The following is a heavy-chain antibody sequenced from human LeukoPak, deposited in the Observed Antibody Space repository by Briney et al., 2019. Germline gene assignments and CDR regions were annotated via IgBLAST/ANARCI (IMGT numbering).Heavy chain of an antibody. CDR2: IYYSGST. Sequence: SGTLSLTCTVSGGSIRSYYWSWIRQPPGKGLEWIGYIYYSGSTNYNPSLKSRVSISVDTSKNQFSLKLSSVTAADTAVYYCARTGSTVTMLYPFDHWGQGTLVTVSS. CDR1: GGSIRSYY. V-gene: IGHV4-59*01. CDR3: ARTGSTVTMLYPFDH. J-gene: IGHJ4*02. D-gene: IGHD4-17*01.